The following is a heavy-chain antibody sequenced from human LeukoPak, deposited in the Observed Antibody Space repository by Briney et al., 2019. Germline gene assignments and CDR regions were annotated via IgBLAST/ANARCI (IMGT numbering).Heavy chain of an antibody. D-gene: IGHD3-22*01. J-gene: IGHJ3*02. CDR2: IYSGGST. CDR3: ATRLTYYYDSSGYYVPDAFDI. V-gene: IGHV3-53*01. Sequence: GGSLRLSCAASGFTVSSNYMSWVRQAPGKGLEWVSVIYSGGSTYYADSVKGRFTISRDNSKNTLYLQMNSLRAEDTAVYYCATRLTYYYDSSGYYVPDAFDIWGQGTMVTVSS. CDR1: GFTVSSNY.